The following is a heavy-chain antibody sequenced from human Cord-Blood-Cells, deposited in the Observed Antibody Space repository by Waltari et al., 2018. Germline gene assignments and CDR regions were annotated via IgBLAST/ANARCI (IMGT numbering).Heavy chain of an antibody. CDR2: INAGNCNT. CDR3: ARVARQYYFDY. CDR1: GKPLLTHA. V-gene: IGHV1-3*01. Sequence: HVQLVQSGAEVKKTDASVKVSPKASGKPLLTHAMHSVRHAPGQTLEWMGWINAGNCNTKYSQKFQCRVTITRDTSASTAYMELCSLRSEDTAVYYCARVARQYYFDYWGQGTLVTVSS. D-gene: IGHD6-6*01. J-gene: IGHJ4*02.